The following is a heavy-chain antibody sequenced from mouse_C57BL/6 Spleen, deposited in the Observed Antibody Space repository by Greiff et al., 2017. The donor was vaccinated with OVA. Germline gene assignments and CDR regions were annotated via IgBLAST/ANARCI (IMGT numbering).Heavy chain of an antibody. V-gene: IGHV1-50*01. CDR1: GYTFTSYW. CDR3: YYGSSYY. Sequence: QVHVKQSGAELVKPGASVKLSCKASGYTFTSYWMQWVKQRPGQGLEWIGEIDPSDSYTNYNQKFKGKATLTVDTSSSTAYMKLSSLTSEDSAVYDCYYGSSYYWGQGTTLTVSS. J-gene: IGHJ2*01. D-gene: IGHD1-1*01. CDR2: IDPSDSYT.